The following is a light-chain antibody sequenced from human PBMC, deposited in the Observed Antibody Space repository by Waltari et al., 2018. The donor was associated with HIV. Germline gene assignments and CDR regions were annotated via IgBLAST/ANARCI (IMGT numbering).Light chain of an antibody. Sequence: QSVLTQPPSTSGTSGQRVTIPCSGSNSNVGSNSINWYRQFPGAAPKLLIYRKNQRPSGVADRFSGSKSGTSASLAISGLRSGDEADYYCAVWDDTLNGPVFGGGTRVTVL. CDR2: RKN. CDR3: AVWDDTLNGPV. CDR1: NSNVGSNS. J-gene: IGLJ2*01. V-gene: IGLV1-44*01.